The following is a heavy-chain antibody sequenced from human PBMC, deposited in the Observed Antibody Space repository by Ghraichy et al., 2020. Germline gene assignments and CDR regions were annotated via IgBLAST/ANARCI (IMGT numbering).Heavy chain of an antibody. J-gene: IGHJ3*02. CDR3: ARVPRGAGRGAFDI. CDR2: ISAYNGNT. D-gene: IGHD1-26*01. CDR1: GYTFTSYG. V-gene: IGHV1-18*01. Sequence: ASVKVSCKASGYTFTSYGISWVRQAPGQGLEWMGWISAYNGNTNYAQKLQGRVTMTTDTSTSTAYMELRSLRSDDTAVYYCARVPRGAGRGAFDIWGQGTMVTVSS.